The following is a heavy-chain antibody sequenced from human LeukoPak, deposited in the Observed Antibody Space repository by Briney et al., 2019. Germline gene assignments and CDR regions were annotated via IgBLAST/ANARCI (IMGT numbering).Heavy chain of an antibody. CDR2: ISGSGGST. D-gene: IGHD2/OR15-2a*01. V-gene: IGHV3-23*01. Sequence: GGSLRLSCAASGFTFSSYAMSWVRQAPGKGLEWVSAISGSGGSTYYADSVKGRFTISRDNSKNTLYLQMNSLRAEDTAVYYCATTHLYGGYYYGMDVWGQGTTVTVSS. CDR3: ATTHLYGGYYYGMDV. J-gene: IGHJ6*02. CDR1: GFTFSSYA.